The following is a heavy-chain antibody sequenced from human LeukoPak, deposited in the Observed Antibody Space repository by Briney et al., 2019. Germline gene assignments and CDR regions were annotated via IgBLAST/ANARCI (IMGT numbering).Heavy chain of an antibody. CDR2: INHSGST. Sequence: SETLSLACADYGGSFSGYYWSWIRQPPGKGLEWIGEINHSGSTNYNPSLKSRVTISVDTSKNQFSLNLSSVTAADTAVYYCARDTVGATFPGAFDIWGQGTMVTVSS. D-gene: IGHD1-26*01. CDR1: GGSFSGYY. J-gene: IGHJ3*02. CDR3: ARDTVGATFPGAFDI. V-gene: IGHV4-34*01.